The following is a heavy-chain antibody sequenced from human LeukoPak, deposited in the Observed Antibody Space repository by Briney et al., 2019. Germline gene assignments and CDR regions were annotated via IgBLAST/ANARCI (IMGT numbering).Heavy chain of an antibody. CDR1: GFTFSSYA. Sequence: GRSLRLSCAASGFTFSSYAMHWVRQAPGKGLEWVAVISYDGSNKYYADSVKGRFTISRDNSKNTLYLQMNSLRAEDTAVYYCARDPYDSSGYPDYWGQGTLVTVSS. V-gene: IGHV3-30*01. CDR2: ISYDGSNK. CDR3: ARDPYDSSGYPDY. D-gene: IGHD3-22*01. J-gene: IGHJ4*02.